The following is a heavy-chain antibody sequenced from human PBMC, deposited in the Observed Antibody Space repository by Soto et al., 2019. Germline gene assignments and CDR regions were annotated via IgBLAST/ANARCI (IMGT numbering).Heavy chain of an antibody. CDR2: IVASLDTT. CDR3: ARWPQPRYTADPYAVDV. V-gene: IGHV1-69*11. D-gene: IGHD3-16*02. Sequence: SVKVSCKASGGTFSSSGFSWVRQAPGQGLEWMGMIVASLDTTNYAQKFQARVTITADEVTSTAYMELRSLRSEDTAVYYCARWPQPRYTADPYAVDVWGQGTRVTVSS. J-gene: IGHJ6*02. CDR1: GGTFSSSG.